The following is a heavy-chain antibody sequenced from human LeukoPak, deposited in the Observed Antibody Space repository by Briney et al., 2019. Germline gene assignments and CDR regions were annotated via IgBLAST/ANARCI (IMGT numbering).Heavy chain of an antibody. D-gene: IGHD7-27*01. CDR3: ARTPYNWGIDY. J-gene: IGHJ4*02. Sequence: AASVKVSCKASGYTFITYDINWVRQATGQGLEWMGWINVNSGNTGYAQNFQGRLTITRNTSISTAYMELSSLRSEDTAVYYCARTPYNWGIDYWGQGTLVTVSS. CDR2: INVNSGNT. V-gene: IGHV1-8*03. CDR1: GYTFITYD.